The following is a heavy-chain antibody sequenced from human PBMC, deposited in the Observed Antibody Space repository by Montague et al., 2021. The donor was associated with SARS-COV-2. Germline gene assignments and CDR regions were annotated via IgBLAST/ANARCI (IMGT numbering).Heavy chain of an antibody. CDR1: GDSISTYY. CDR3: ARGGATYYYDTSGYVDAFDT. Sequence: SETLSLTCTVSGDSISTYYWSWIRQPPGKGLEWIGYVYYNGYTNYNPSLTSRVTISVDTSKNQFSLRLSSVTAADTAVYFCARGGATYYYDTSGYVDAFDTWGQGTMAPALQ. J-gene: IGHJ3*02. CDR2: VYYNGYT. D-gene: IGHD3-22*01. V-gene: IGHV4-59*01.